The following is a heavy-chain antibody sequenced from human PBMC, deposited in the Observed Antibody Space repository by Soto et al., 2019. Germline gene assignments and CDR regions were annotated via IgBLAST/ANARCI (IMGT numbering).Heavy chain of an antibody. D-gene: IGHD2-21*02. CDR3: ARRVTAAFDI. J-gene: IGHJ3*02. CDR1: GFTFSDYW. Sequence: PGGSLRLSCAVSGFTFSDYWMSWVRQAPGKGLEWVANIKQDGNEKYYVDSVKGRFTISRDNAKNSLYLQMNSLRAEDTAVYYCARRVTAAFDIWGQGTMVTVSS. V-gene: IGHV3-7*01. CDR2: IKQDGNEK.